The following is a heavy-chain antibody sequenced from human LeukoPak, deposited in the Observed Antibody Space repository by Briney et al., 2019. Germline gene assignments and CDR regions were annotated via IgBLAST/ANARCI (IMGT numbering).Heavy chain of an antibody. CDR2: LSASRGAT. V-gene: IGHV3-23*01. CDR3: ARGYCSGDSCYLFFFDY. Sequence: GGSLRLSCAASGFTFSTNDMNWVRQAPGKGLEWVSTLSASRGATYYAGSLKGRFTVSRDNSRNTLYLQMNSLGADDTAVYYCARGYCSGDSCYLFFFDYWGQGTLVTVSS. D-gene: IGHD2-15*01. J-gene: IGHJ4*02. CDR1: GFTFSTND.